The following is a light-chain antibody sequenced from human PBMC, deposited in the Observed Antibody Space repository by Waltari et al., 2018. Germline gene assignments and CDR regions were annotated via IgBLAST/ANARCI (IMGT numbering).Light chain of an antibody. J-gene: IGKJ2*01. Sequence: DIVMTQSPDSLAVSLGERATINCKSSQSVLYSSNNKNYLAWYQQKPGQPPKLLIYWASTRESGVPDRFSGSGSGTDFTLTSSSLQAEDVAVYYCQQYYSIPYTFGQGTKLEI. CDR2: WAS. CDR1: QSVLYSSNNKNY. CDR3: QQYYSIPYT. V-gene: IGKV4-1*01.